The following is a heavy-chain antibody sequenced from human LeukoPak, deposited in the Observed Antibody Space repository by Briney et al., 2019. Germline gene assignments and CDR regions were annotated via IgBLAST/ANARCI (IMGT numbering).Heavy chain of an antibody. Sequence: KGGESLKISLKRPGYRFTTYWSRGSRQMPGKGLEWMGIIYPGDSDTRYSPSFQGQVTISADKSISTAYLQWSSLKASDTAIYYCKRRSIVVATSSFDIWGQGTMVTVSS. D-gene: IGHD1-26*01. V-gene: IGHV5-51*01. CDR3: KRRSIVVATSSFDI. CDR2: IYPGDSDT. CDR1: GYRFTTYW. J-gene: IGHJ3*02.